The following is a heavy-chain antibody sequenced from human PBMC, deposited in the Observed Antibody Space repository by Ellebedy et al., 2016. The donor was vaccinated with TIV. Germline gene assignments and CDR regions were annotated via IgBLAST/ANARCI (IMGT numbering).Heavy chain of an antibody. D-gene: IGHD1-26*01. J-gene: IGHJ3*01. CDR2: ISSTSSYI. CDR1: GFTFSSYT. V-gene: IGHV3-21*04. CDR3: ARRVGGKAFDL. Sequence: GESLKISCAASGFTFSSYTMNWVRQAPGKGLEWVSSISSTSSYIYYADSVKGRFTISRDNSKNILYLEMNSLRAEDTAVYYCARRVGGKAFDLWGQGTMVTVSP.